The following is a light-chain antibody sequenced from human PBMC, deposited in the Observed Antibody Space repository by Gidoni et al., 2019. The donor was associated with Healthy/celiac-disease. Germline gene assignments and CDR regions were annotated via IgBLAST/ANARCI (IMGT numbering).Light chain of an antibody. CDR2: AAS. Sequence: DIQMTQSPSSLSASVGDRVTITCRASQSISSYLNWYQQKPGKAPKLLIYAASSLQRGVPSRFSGSGSGTDFTLTISSLQPEDFATYYCQQSYSTPGTFGGGTKLEIK. CDR3: QQSYSTPGT. V-gene: IGKV1-39*01. CDR1: QSISSY. J-gene: IGKJ4*01.